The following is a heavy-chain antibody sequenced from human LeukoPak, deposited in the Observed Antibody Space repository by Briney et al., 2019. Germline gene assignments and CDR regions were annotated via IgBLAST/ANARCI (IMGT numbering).Heavy chain of an antibody. J-gene: IGHJ4*02. CDR1: GGSISSYY. Sequence: SETLSLTCTVSGGSISSYYWSRIRQPPGKGLEWIGYIYYSGSTNYNHSLKSRVTISVDTSKNQFSLKLSSVTAADTAVYYCARVVAAAGHYYFDYWGQGTLVTVSS. CDR3: ARVVAAAGHYYFDY. V-gene: IGHV4-59*01. D-gene: IGHD6-13*01. CDR2: IYYSGST.